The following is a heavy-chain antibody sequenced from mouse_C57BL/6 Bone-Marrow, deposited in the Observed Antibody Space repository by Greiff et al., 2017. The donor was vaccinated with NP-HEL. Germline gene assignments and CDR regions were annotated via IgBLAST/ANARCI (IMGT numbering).Heavy chain of an antibody. CDR2: IHPNSGST. CDR1: GYTFTSYW. CDR3: ARGSSGYWYFDV. V-gene: IGHV1-64*01. J-gene: IGHJ1*03. Sequence: QVQLQQPGAELVKPGASVKLSCKASGYTFTSYWMHWVKKRPGQGLEWIGMIHPNSGSTNYNEKFKSKATLTVDKSSSTAYMQLSSLTSEDSAVYYCARGSSGYWYFDVWGTGTTVTVSS. D-gene: IGHD1-1*01.